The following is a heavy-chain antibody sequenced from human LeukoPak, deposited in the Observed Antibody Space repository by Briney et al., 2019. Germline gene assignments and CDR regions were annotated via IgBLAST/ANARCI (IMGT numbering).Heavy chain of an antibody. J-gene: IGHJ4*02. CDR1: GYTFTDYY. D-gene: IGHD6-6*01. V-gene: IGHV1-2*02. CDR3: ARGHSSSPSFDY. Sequence: ASVKVSCKASGYTFTDYYMYWVRQAPGQGLEWMGWIHPNGGGTNYAQKFQGRVTMTRDTSISTAYMDLSRLRSDDTAVYYCARGHSSSPSFDYWGQGTLVTVSS. CDR2: IHPNGGGT.